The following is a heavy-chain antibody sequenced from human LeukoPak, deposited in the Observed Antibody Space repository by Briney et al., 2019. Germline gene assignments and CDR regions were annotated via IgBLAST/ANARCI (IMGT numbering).Heavy chain of an antibody. J-gene: IGHJ4*02. CDR1: GFTFSNYW. CDR3: VRDWGYDSSGYWQKYFDS. D-gene: IGHD3-22*01. V-gene: IGHV3-74*01. CDR2: INHDGSST. Sequence: GGSLRLSCAASGFTFSNYWMHWVRHAPGKGLVWVSRINHDGSSTNYADSVKGRFTISRDNAKNTLHLQMNSLRAEDTAVYYCVRDWGYDSSGYWQKYFDSWGQGTLVTVSS.